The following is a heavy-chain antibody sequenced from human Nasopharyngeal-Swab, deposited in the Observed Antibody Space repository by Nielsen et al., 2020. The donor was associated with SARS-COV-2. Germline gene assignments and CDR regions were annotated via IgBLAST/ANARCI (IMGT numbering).Heavy chain of an antibody. CDR2: IYYSGST. CDR3: ARHRHRSSGNPHYFDY. D-gene: IGHD3-22*01. J-gene: IGHJ4*02. CDR1: GGSISSSSYY. V-gene: IGHV4-39*01. Sequence: SETLSLTCTVSGGSISSSSYYWGWIRQPPGKGLEWSGSIYYSGSTYYNPSLKSRVTISVDTSKNQFSLKLRSVTATDTAVYYCARHRHRSSGNPHYFDYWGQGTLVTVSS.